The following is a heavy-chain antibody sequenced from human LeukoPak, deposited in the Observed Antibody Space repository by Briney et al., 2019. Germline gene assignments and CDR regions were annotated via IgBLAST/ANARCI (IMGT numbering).Heavy chain of an antibody. CDR2: IYYSGST. D-gene: IGHD5-18*01. V-gene: IGHV4-59*01. CDR3: ARDEFGRQLWRH. J-gene: IGHJ4*02. CDR1: GGSISSYY. Sequence: SETLSLTCTVSGGSISSYYWSWIRQPPGKGLEWIGYIYYSGSTNYNPSLKSRVTISVDTSKNQFSLKLSSVTAADTAVYYCARDEFGRQLWRHWGQGTLVTVSS.